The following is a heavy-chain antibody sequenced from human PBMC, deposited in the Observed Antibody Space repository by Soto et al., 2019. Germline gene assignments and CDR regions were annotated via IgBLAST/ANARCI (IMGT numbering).Heavy chain of an antibody. D-gene: IGHD5-18*01. Sequence: ASVKVSCKASGYTFTSYYMHWVRQAPGQGLEWMGIVNPSGGSTSYAQKFQGRVTMTRDTSTSTVYMELSSLRSEDTAVYYCARGLGDTAMATGLAYWGQVTLVTVSS. J-gene: IGHJ4*02. CDR3: ARGLGDTAMATGLAY. CDR1: GYTFTSYY. V-gene: IGHV1-46*01. CDR2: VNPSGGST.